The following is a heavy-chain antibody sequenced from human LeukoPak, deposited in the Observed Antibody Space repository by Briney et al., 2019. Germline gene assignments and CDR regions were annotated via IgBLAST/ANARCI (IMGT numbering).Heavy chain of an antibody. CDR3: ARALGYSSGWYPFDY. CDR2: IIPIFGTA. Sequence: ASVKVSCKASGGTFSSYAISWVRQAPGQGLEWMGGIIPIFGTANYAQKFQGRVTITTDESTSTAYMELSSLRSEDTAVYYCARALGYSSGWYPFDYWGQGTLVTVSS. D-gene: IGHD6-19*01. CDR1: GGTFSSYA. J-gene: IGHJ4*02. V-gene: IGHV1-69*05.